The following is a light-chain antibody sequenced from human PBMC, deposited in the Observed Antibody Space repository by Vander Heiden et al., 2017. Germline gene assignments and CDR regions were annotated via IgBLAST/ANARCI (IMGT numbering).Light chain of an antibody. CDR2: EVS. J-gene: IGLJ1*01. V-gene: IGLV2-14*01. CDR1: SSDVGGYKY. CDR3: SSYTSSSLYV. Sequence: QSALTQPASVSGSPGQSSTISCTGTSSDVGGYKYVSWYQQHPGKAPKLMIYEVSNRPSGVSNRFSGSKSDNTASLTISGLQAEDEADYYCSSYTSSSLYVFGSGTKVTVL.